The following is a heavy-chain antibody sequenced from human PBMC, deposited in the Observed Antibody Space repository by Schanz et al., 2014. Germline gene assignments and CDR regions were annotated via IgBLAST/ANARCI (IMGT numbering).Heavy chain of an antibody. D-gene: IGHD3-10*01. Sequence: GQLLESGGGVVQPGRSLRLSCAASGFAFSVYGMHWVRQAPGKGPEWVAVIWYDENNKYYADSVKGRFTMSRDNSKNTLYLQMNSLRAEDMAVYYCARANYRRKINFDYWGRGTLVTVSS. J-gene: IGHJ4*02. V-gene: IGHV3-33*01. CDR1: GFAFSVYG. CDR3: ARANYRRKINFDY. CDR2: IWYDENNK.